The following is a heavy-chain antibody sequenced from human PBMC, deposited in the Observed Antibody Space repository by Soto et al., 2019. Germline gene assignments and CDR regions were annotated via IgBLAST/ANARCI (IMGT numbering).Heavy chain of an antibody. V-gene: IGHV3-23*01. Sequence: GGSLRLSCTGSGFSFFSYAMSWVRQAPGKGLEWVSTISGSGGHTYYADSVKGWFVVSRDNDKNTVYLHMSSLTGEDTAVYFCAKIEMGWFAHWGQGTQVTVSS. CDR1: GFSFFSYA. CDR3: AKIEMGWFAH. J-gene: IGHJ5*02. CDR2: ISGSGGHT. D-gene: IGHD2-8*01.